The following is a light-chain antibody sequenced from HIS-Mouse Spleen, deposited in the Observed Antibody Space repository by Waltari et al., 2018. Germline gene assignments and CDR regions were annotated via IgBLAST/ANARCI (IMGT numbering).Light chain of an antibody. CDR2: EVS. CDR1: SSDRGCYNY. J-gene: IGLJ1*01. CDR3: SSYAGSNNSLYV. V-gene: IGLV2-8*01. Sequence: QFALTQPPPAPGSPGQSVTIPCTGPSSDRGCYNYFLWYQQHPGKAPKLMIYEVSKRPSGVPDRFAGSKSGNTASLTVSGLQAEDEADYYCSSYAGSNNSLYVFGTGTKVTVL.